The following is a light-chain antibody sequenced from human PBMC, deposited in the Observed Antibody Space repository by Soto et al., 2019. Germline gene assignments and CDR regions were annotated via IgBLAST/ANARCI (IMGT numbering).Light chain of an antibody. CDR2: EVS. Sequence: QSVLTQPPSASGSPGQSVTISCTGTSSDVGGYNYVSWYQQHPGKAPKLMIYEVSKRPSGVPDRFSGSKSGNTASLTVSGLQAEDEGDYYCSSYAGSNTPHVVFGGGTKLTVL. J-gene: IGLJ2*01. CDR3: SSYAGSNTPHVV. V-gene: IGLV2-8*01. CDR1: SSDVGGYNY.